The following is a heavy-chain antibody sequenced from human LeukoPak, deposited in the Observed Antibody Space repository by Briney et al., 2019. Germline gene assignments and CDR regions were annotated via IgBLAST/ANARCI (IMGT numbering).Heavy chain of an antibody. J-gene: IGHJ4*02. CDR2: IRHDGTDE. V-gene: IGHV3-30*02. CDR1: GFTFSSYG. Sequence: GGSLRLSCAASGFTFSSYGMHWVRQAPGKGLEWVAFIRHDGTDEHYADSVKGRFTISRDNSKDTLYLQMNSLRAEDTAVYYCAKDLELAPFDYWGQGTLVTVSS. D-gene: IGHD1-26*01. CDR3: AKDLELAPFDY.